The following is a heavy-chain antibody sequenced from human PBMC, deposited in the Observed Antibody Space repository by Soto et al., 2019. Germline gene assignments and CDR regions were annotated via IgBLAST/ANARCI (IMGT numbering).Heavy chain of an antibody. D-gene: IGHD3-22*01. Sequence: SETLSLTCTVSVGSITNYYWSWIRQPPGKGPEWIGYIYYSGSTNYNPSLRSRVTISVDTSKNQFSLKLSSVTAADTAVYYCARLPDSSGYSPFDYWGQGTLVTVSS. J-gene: IGHJ4*02. V-gene: IGHV4-59*01. CDR1: VGSITNYY. CDR3: ARLPDSSGYSPFDY. CDR2: IYYSGST.